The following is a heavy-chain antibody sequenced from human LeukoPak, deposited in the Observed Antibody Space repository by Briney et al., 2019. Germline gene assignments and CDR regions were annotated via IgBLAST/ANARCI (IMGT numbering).Heavy chain of an antibody. J-gene: IGHJ2*01. Sequence: PGGSLRLSCAASGFTFSSYGMHWVRQAPGKGLEWVAVISYDGSNKYYADSVKGRFTISRDNSKNTLYLQMNSLRAEDTAVYYCASVTISGSYPLGWYFDLWGRGTLVTVSS. V-gene: IGHV3-30*03. D-gene: IGHD1-26*01. CDR2: ISYDGSNK. CDR3: ASVTISGSYPLGWYFDL. CDR1: GFTFSSYG.